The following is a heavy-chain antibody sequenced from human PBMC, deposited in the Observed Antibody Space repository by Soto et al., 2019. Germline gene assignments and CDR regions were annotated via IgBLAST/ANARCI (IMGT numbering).Heavy chain of an antibody. CDR2: IYSGGDT. D-gene: IGHD1-26*01. CDR1: GFTVTDHY. Sequence: GGSLRLSCAASGFTVTDHYMSWVRQAPGKGLEWVSVIYSGGDTHYIDSVKGRFIISRDNSKNTLFLQMNSLRVEDTAIYYCASGTGRPRDFDYWGQGTLVTVSS. J-gene: IGHJ4*02. V-gene: IGHV3-53*01. CDR3: ASGTGRPRDFDY.